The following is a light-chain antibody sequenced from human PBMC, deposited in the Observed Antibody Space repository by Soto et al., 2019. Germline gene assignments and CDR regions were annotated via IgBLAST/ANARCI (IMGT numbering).Light chain of an antibody. Sequence: QSALTQPRSVSGSPGQSVTISCTGTSSDVGGYNYVSWYRHHPGKAPKLMIYDVSKRPSGVPDRFSGSKSGNTASLTISGLQAEDEADYYCCSYAGSYLGVFGTGTKLTVL. V-gene: IGLV2-11*01. J-gene: IGLJ1*01. CDR1: SSDVGGYNY. CDR3: CSYAGSYLGV. CDR2: DVS.